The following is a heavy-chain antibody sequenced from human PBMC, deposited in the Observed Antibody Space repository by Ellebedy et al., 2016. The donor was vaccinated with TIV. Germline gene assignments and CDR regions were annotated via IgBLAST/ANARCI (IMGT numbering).Heavy chain of an antibody. D-gene: IGHD3-10*01. CDR2: ISYDGSTK. J-gene: IGHJ4*02. V-gene: IGHV3-30*04. CDR3: ARDLPYYYGSGSYYDEPDDY. CDR1: GFTFSNYA. Sequence: GESLKISCAASGFTFSNYAMHWVRQAPGKGLEWVAVISYDGSTKYYADSVKGRFTISRDNSKHTLYLQMNRLRAEDTAVYYCARDLPYYYGSGSYYDEPDDYWGQGTLVTVSS.